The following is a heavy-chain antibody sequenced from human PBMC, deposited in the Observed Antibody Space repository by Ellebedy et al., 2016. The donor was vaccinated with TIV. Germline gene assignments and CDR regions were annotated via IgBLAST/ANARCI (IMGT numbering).Heavy chain of an antibody. CDR3: ARDGYKIAAAGTRWFDP. CDR1: GYSFTSYW. V-gene: IGHV5-10-1*01. Sequence: KVSCKGSGYSFTSYWISWARQMPGKGLEWMGRIDPSDSYTNYSPSFQGHVTISADKSISTAYRQWSSLKASDTAMYYCARDGYKIAAAGTRWFDPWGQGTLVTVS. CDR2: IDPSDSYT. D-gene: IGHD6-13*01. J-gene: IGHJ5*02.